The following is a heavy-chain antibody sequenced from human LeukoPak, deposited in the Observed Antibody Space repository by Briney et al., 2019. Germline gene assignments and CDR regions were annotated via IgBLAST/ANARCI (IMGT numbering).Heavy chain of an antibody. J-gene: IGHJ4*02. D-gene: IGHD3-22*01. CDR3: SVVVMVDY. V-gene: IGHV3-23*01. CDR2: INTSGGST. Sequence: PGGSLRLSCAASGFTFCSYAMSWVRQAPGKGLEWVSGINTSGGSTAYADSVKGRFTISRDNPRNTLYLQMNSLRAEDTAVYYCSVVVMVDYWGQGTLVTVSS. CDR1: GFTFCSYA.